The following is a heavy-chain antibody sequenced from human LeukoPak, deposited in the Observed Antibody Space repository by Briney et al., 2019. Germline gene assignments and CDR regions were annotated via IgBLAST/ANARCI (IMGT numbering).Heavy chain of an antibody. J-gene: IGHJ5*02. CDR2: INPNSGDT. CDR3: ARDLSRDNWFDP. V-gene: IGHV1-2*02. Sequence: ASVKVSCKASGGTFSSYAFSWVRQAPGQGLEWMGWINPNSGDTNYAQKFQGRVTMTRDTSITTAYMELSRLRSDDTAVYYCARDLSRDNWFDPWGQGTLVTVSS. CDR1: GGTFSSYA.